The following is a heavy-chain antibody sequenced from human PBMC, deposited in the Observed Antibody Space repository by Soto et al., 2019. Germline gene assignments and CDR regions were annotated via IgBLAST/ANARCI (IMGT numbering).Heavy chain of an antibody. V-gene: IGHV4-61*01. Sequence: PSETLSLTCTVSGGSVSSGSYYWSWIRQPPGKGLEWIGYIYYSGSTNYNPSLKSRVTISVYTSKNQFSLKLSSVTAADTAVYYCARDLSVAGEFDYWGQGILVTVSS. CDR1: GGSVSSGSYY. CDR2: IYYSGST. D-gene: IGHD6-19*01. CDR3: ARDLSVAGEFDY. J-gene: IGHJ4*02.